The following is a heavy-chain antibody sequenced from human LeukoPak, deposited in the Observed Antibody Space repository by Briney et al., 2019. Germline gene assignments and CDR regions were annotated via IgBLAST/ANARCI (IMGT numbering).Heavy chain of an antibody. D-gene: IGHD3-10*01. CDR2: INHSGSV. J-gene: IGHJ5*01. CDR3: ARRPRGVIIKTWFDS. Sequence: SETLSLTCAVYDGSLRGYYCSWIREPPGTGLQWFGEINHSGSVNYNPSLKSRVTILLDTSKNQFSLNLSSVTAADTAVYYCARRPRGVIIKTWFDSWGQGTLVTVSS. V-gene: IGHV4-34*01. CDR1: DGSLRGYY.